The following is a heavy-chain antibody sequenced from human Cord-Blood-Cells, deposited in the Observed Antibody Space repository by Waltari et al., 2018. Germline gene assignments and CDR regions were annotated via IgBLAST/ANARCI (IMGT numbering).Heavy chain of an antibody. Sequence: QLQLQESGPGLVKPSETLSLTCTVSGGSLSSSSYYWGWLRQPPGKGLEWIGSIYYSGSTYYNPSLKSRVTISVDTSKNQFSLKLSSVTAADTAVYYCARRLATIFGVVIGFDYWGQGTLVTVSS. D-gene: IGHD3-3*01. CDR3: ARRLATIFGVVIGFDY. V-gene: IGHV4-39*01. CDR1: GGSLSSSSYY. CDR2: IYYSGST. J-gene: IGHJ4*02.